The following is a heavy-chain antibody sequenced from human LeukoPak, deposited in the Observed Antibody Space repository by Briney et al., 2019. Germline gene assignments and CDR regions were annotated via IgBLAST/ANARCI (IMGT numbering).Heavy chain of an antibody. CDR3: ARERASIGYCSGGSCYV. Sequence: SETLSLTCTVSGGSISSGGYYWSWIRQPPGKGLEWIGYIYYSGSTYYNPSLKSRVTISVDTSKNQFSLKLSSVTAADTAVYYCARERASIGYCSGGSCYVWGQGTLVTVSS. D-gene: IGHD2-15*01. V-gene: IGHV4-30-4*01. CDR1: GGSISSGGYY. CDR2: IYYSGST. J-gene: IGHJ4*02.